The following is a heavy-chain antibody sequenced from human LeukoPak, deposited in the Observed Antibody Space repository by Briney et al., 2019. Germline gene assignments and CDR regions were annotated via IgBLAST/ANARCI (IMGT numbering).Heavy chain of an antibody. J-gene: IGHJ4*02. Sequence: AASVKVSCKASGYTFTSYGISWVRQAPGQGLEWMGWISAYNGNTNYAQKLRGTVTMTTDTSTSKAYMELRSLRSDDTAVYYCARALDCSGGSCYRKFDYWGQGTLVTVSS. D-gene: IGHD2-15*01. V-gene: IGHV1-18*01. CDR3: ARALDCSGGSCYRKFDY. CDR1: GYTFTSYG. CDR2: ISAYNGNT.